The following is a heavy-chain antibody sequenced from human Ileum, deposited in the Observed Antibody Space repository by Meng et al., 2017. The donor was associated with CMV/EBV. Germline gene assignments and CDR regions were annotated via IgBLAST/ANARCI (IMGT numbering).Heavy chain of an antibody. CDR1: GFTFSSYW. V-gene: IGHV3-7*01. J-gene: IGHJ3*01. CDR3: ARDRFYAADDAFDV. D-gene: IGHD5/OR15-5a*01. CDR2: IKQDGSQK. Sequence: GGSLRLSCAASGFTFSSYWMSWVRQVRQAPGKGLEWVANIKQDGSQKYYVDSVKGRFTISRDNAKNSLYLQMNSLRAEDTAVYYCARDRFYAADDAFDVWGQGTMVTVSS.